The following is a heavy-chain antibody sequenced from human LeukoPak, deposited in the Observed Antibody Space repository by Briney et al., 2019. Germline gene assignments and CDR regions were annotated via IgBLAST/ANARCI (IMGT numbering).Heavy chain of an antibody. D-gene: IGHD1-7*01. V-gene: IGHV4-31*03. CDR1: GGSISSGGYY. J-gene: IGHJ6*02. CDR2: IYYSGST. Sequence: PSETLSLTCTVSGGSISSGGYYWSWICQHPGKGLEWIGYIYYSGSTYYNPSLKSRVTISVDTSKNQFSLKLSSVTAADTAVYYCARRERGTIRGMDVWGQGTTVTVSS. CDR3: ARRERGTIRGMDV.